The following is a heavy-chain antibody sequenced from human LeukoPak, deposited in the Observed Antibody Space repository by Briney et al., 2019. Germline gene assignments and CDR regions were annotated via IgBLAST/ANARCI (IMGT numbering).Heavy chain of an antibody. CDR1: RGSMTSYY. CDR2: LFYSGSP. D-gene: IGHD3-16*01. V-gene: IGHV4-59*01. CDR3: ARGGPRWLDP. Sequence: VKPSETLSLTCSVSRGSMTSYYWTWIRQPPGKGLEWIGSLFYSGSPNANPSLTSRATMSVDTSRNQFFLTLTSVTAADTALYFCARGGPRWLDPWGQGTLVIVSS. J-gene: IGHJ5*02.